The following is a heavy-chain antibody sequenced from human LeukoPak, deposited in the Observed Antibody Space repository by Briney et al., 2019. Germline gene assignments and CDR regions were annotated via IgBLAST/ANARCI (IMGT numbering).Heavy chain of an antibody. CDR1: GFTFSSYA. CDR2: ISGSGGST. D-gene: IGHD2-2*01. Sequence: HPGGSLRLSCAASGFTFSSYAMSWVRQAPGKGLEWVSAISGSGGSTYYADSVKGRFTISRDNSKNTLYLQMNSLRAEDTAVYYCAKNQLLTLTYYFDYWGQGTLVTVSS. CDR3: AKNQLLTLTYYFDY. J-gene: IGHJ4*02. V-gene: IGHV3-23*01.